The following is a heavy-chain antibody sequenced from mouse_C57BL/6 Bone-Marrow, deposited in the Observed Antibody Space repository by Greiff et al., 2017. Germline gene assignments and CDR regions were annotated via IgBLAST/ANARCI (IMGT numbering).Heavy chain of an antibody. CDR1: GFNIKDDY. J-gene: IGHJ2*01. V-gene: IGHV14-4*01. D-gene: IGHD1-1*01. CDR3: TSYYYGSSYERGY. CDR2: IDPENGDT. Sequence: EVQLQQSGAELVRPGASVKLYCTASGFNIKDDYMHWVKQRPEQGLEWIGWIDPENGDTEYASKFQGKATITADTSSNTAYLQLSSLTSEDTAVYYCTSYYYGSSYERGYWGQGTTLTVSS.